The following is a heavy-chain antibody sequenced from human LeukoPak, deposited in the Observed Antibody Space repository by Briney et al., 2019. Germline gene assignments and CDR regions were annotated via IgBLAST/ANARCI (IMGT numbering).Heavy chain of an antibody. CDR1: GFTFSSYA. J-gene: IGHJ6*02. V-gene: IGHV3-23*01. D-gene: IGHD3-3*01. Sequence: PGGSLRLSCAASGFTFSSYAMSWVRQAPGKGLEWVSAISGSGGSTYYADSVKGRFTISRDNAKNSLYLQMNSLRAEDTAVYYCARDPCEERFLEWLFDYYYGMDVWGQGTTVTVSS. CDR2: ISGSGGST. CDR3: ARDPCEERFLEWLFDYYYGMDV.